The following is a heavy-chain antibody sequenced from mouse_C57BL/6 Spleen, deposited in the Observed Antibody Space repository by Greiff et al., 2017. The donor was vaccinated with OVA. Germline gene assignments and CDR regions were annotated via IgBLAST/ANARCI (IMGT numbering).Heavy chain of an antibody. CDR3: TTLGDFDV. J-gene: IGHJ1*03. D-gene: IGHD4-1*01. CDR2: IDPENGDT. Sequence: EVQLQQSGAELVRPGASVKLSCTASGFTIKDDSMHWVKQRPEQGLEWIGWIDPENGDTEYASKFQGKATITADTSSNTAYLQLSSLTSEDPAVYYCTTLGDFDVWGTGTTVTVSS. V-gene: IGHV14-4*01. CDR1: GFTIKDDS.